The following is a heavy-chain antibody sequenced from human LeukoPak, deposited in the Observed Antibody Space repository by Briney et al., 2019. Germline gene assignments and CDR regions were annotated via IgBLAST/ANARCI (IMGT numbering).Heavy chain of an antibody. D-gene: IGHD3-22*01. CDR2: IYTSGST. J-gene: IGHJ3*02. CDR1: GGSISSSSYY. Sequence: SETLSLTCTVSGGSISSSSYYWSWIRQPAGKGLEWIGRIYTSGSTNYNPSLKSRVTISVDTSKNQFSLKLSSVTAADTAVYYCARERYEDYYDSSGYPIPGAFDIWGQGTMVTVSS. CDR3: ARERYEDYYDSSGYPIPGAFDI. V-gene: IGHV4-61*02.